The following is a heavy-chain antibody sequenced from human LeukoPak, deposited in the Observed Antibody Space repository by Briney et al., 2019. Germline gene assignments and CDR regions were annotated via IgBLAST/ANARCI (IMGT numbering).Heavy chain of an antibody. CDR3: ARGISSSWYDYYYYYMDV. J-gene: IGHJ6*03. D-gene: IGHD6-13*01. CDR2: IYPGDSDT. V-gene: IGHV5-51*01. Sequence: GGSLQISCKGSGYRFTSYWIGWVRQLPGKGLEWMGIIYPGDSDTRYSPSFQGQVTISADKSISTAYLQWSSLKASDTAMYYCARGISSSWYDYYYYYMDVWGKGTPVTVSS. CDR1: GYRFTSYW.